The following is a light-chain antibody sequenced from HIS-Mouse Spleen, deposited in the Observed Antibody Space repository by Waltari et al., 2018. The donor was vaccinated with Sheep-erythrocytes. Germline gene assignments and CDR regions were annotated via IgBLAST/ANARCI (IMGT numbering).Light chain of an antibody. CDR2: EGS. CDR3: CSYAGSSTPWV. V-gene: IGLV2-23*01. Sequence: QSALTQPASVSVSPGQSIPISCTGTSSDVGSYNLVSWYQQHPGKAPKLMIYEGSKRPSGVSNRCSGSKSGNTASLTISGLQAEDEADYYCCSYAGSSTPWVFGGGTKLTVL. CDR1: SSDVGSYNL. J-gene: IGLJ3*02.